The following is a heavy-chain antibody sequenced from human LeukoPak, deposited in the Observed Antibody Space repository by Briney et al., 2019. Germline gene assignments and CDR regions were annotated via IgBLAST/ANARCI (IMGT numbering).Heavy chain of an antibody. CDR1: GGTFSSYA. Sequence: SVRVSCKASGGTFSSYATSWVRQAPGQGLEWMGGIIPIFGTANYAQKFQGRVTITADESTSTAYMELSSLRSEDTAVYYCAANIAVAAVVRNWFDPWGQGTLVTVSS. CDR3: AANIAVAAVVRNWFDP. D-gene: IGHD6-19*01. V-gene: IGHV1-69*13. CDR2: IIPIFGTA. J-gene: IGHJ5*02.